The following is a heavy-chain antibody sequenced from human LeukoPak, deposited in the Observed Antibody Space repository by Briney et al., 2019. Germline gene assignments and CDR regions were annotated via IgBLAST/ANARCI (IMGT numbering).Heavy chain of an antibody. CDR1: GGSISSGDYY. J-gene: IGHJ4*02. Sequence: SQTLSLTCTVSGGSISSGDYYWRWIRQPPGKGLEWIGYIYYSGSTYYNPSLKSRVTISVDTSKNQFSLKLSSVTAADTAVYYCAKQRANWGSDYFDYWGQGTLVTVSS. CDR2: IYYSGST. D-gene: IGHD7-27*01. V-gene: IGHV4-30-4*08. CDR3: AKQRANWGSDYFDY.